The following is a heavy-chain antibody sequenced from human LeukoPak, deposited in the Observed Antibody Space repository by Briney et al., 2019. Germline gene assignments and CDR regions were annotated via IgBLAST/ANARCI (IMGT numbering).Heavy chain of an antibody. CDR1: GGSFSGYY. D-gene: IGHD1-26*01. J-gene: IGHJ4*02. CDR3: ARGRGVGATTSIDY. Sequence: KASETLSLTCAVYGGSFSGYYWSWIRQPPGKGLEWIGEINHSGSTNYNPSLKSRVTISVDTSKNQFSLKLSSVTAADTAVYYCARGRGVGATTSIDYWGQGTLVTVSS. CDR2: INHSGST. V-gene: IGHV4-34*01.